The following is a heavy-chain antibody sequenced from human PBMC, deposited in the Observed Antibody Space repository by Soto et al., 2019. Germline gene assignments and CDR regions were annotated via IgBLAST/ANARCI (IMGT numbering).Heavy chain of an antibody. V-gene: IGHV4-31*03. J-gene: IGHJ4*02. CDR1: GGSISSVGHS. CDR2: IYYRGST. CDR3: ARTPGY. Sequence: QVQLQESAPGLLNPHQPRSLPCLFSGGSISSVGHSGSVIRQHPGKGLEWIGYIYYRGSTYYNPSLKSRVTISVYTSKNQFSLKLSSVTAADTAVYYCARTPGYWGQGTLVTVSS.